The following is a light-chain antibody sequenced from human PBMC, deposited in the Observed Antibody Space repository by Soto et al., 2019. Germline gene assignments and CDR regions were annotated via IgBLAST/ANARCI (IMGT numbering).Light chain of an antibody. CDR3: QQRSNWPPLT. J-gene: IGKJ4*01. CDR2: DAS. V-gene: IGKV3-11*01. Sequence: EIVLTQSPATLSLSPGERATLSCRASQSVGSYLAWHQQKPGQAPRLLIYDASNRATGIPARFSGSGSWTDFTLTISSLEPEDFAVYYCQQRSNWPPLTFGGGTKLDIK. CDR1: QSVGSY.